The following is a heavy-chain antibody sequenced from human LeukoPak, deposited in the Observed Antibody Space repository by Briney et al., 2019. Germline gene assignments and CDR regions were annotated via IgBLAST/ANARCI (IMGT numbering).Heavy chain of an antibody. Sequence: SETLSLTCTVSGGSIGGYYWSWIRRPPGKGLEWIGYIYYSGSTKYNPSLKSRVTISVDTSKNQFSLKLSSVTAADTAVYYCARYGGQSEFDYWGQGTLVTVSS. CDR3: ARYGGQSEFDY. V-gene: IGHV4-59*08. CDR1: GGSIGGYY. J-gene: IGHJ4*02. CDR2: IYYSGST. D-gene: IGHD4-23*01.